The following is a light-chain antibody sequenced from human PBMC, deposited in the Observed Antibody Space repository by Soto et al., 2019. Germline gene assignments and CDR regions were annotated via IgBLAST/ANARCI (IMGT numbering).Light chain of an antibody. CDR3: QQTYSTPQVT. V-gene: IGKV1-39*01. Sequence: DIQITQSPSSLSASVGDRVTITCRASQSVTNFLNWYQQKPGKAPKLLISAASTLQSGVPSRFSGSGSGTDFTLTISSLQPDDFATYYCQQTYSTPQVTFGPGTKVDIK. CDR2: AAS. J-gene: IGKJ3*01. CDR1: QSVTNF.